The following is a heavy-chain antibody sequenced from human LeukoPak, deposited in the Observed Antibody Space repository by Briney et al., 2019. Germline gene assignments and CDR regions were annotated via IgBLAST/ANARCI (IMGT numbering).Heavy chain of an antibody. Sequence: SETLSLTCAVSGYSISSGYYWGWIRQPPRKGLEWIGSIYHNGNTYYNPSLKSRVTIPVDTSKNQFSLKLSSVTAADTAVYYCARGYSSYIPEHAFDIWGQGTMVTVSS. J-gene: IGHJ3*02. CDR2: IYHNGNT. D-gene: IGHD6-6*01. CDR1: GYSISSGYY. V-gene: IGHV4-38-2*01. CDR3: ARGYSSYIPEHAFDI.